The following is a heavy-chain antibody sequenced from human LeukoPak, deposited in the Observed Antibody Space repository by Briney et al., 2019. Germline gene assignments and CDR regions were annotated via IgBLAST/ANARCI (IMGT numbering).Heavy chain of an antibody. CDR1: CYTFTSCY. CDR2: ISAHNGNT. V-gene: IGHV1-18*01. J-gene: IGHJ3*02. CDR3: ARDLKGYCSSTSCSDAFDI. Sequence: GSVKVSCKASCYTFTSCYIIWVRQAPGQGREWMVWISAHNGNTNYAQKLQGRVTMTTDTSTSTAYMELRSLRSDDTAVYYCARDLKGYCSSTSCSDAFDIWGQGTMVTVSS. D-gene: IGHD2-2*01.